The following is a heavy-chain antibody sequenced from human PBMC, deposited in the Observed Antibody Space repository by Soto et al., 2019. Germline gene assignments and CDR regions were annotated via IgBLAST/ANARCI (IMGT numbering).Heavy chain of an antibody. J-gene: IGHJ4*02. CDR2: IKQDGSEK. V-gene: IGHV3-7*01. CDR3: ARLRHVDTASVGYFDY. CDR1: GFTFSSYW. Sequence: GGSLRLSCAASGFTFSSYWMSWVRQAPGKGLEWVANIKQDGSEKYYVDSVKGRFTISRDNAKNSLYLQMNSLRAEDTAVYYCARLRHVDTASVGYFDYWGQGTLVTVSS. D-gene: IGHD5-18*01.